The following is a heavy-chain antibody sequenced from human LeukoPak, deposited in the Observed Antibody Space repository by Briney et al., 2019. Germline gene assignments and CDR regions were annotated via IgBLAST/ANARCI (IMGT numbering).Heavy chain of an antibody. Sequence: NPGGSLRLSCATSGFTFNNYNMNWVRQAPGRALEWVSSITSSGTYIFYADSVKGRFTISRDNAKNSLYLQMNSLRAEDTAVYYCAELGITMIGGVWGKGTTVTISS. V-gene: IGHV3-21*01. CDR1: GFTFNNYN. J-gene: IGHJ6*04. CDR3: AELGITMIGGV. D-gene: IGHD3-10*02. CDR2: ITSSGTYI.